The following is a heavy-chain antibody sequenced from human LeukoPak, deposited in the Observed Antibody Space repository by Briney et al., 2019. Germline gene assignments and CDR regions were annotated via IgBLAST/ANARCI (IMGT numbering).Heavy chain of an antibody. J-gene: IGHJ4*02. D-gene: IGHD3-3*01. CDR1: GSSISSSSYY. V-gene: IGHV4-39*07. CDR3: ARAESVYYDFWSGYPYPYFDY. CDR2: IYYSGST. Sequence: PSETLSLTCTVSGSSISSSSYYWGWIRQPPGKGLEWIGSIYYSGSTYYNPSLKSRVTISVDTSKNQFSLKLSSVTAADTAVYYCARAESVYYDFWSGYPYPYFDYWGQGTLVTVSS.